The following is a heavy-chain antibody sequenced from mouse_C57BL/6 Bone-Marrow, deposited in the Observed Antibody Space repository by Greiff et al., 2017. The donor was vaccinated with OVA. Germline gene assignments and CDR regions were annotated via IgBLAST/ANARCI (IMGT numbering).Heavy chain of an antibody. V-gene: IGHV14-2*01. CDR1: GFNIKDYY. D-gene: IGHD4-1*01. J-gene: IGHJ3*01. CDR3: ARREGTGTIWFAY. Sequence: EVQVVESGAELVKPGASVKLSCTASGFNIKDYYMHWVKQRTEQGLEWIGRIDPEDGETKYAPKFQGKATITADTSSNTAYLQLSSLTSEDTAVYYCARREGTGTIWFAYWGQGTLVTVSA. CDR2: IDPEDGET.